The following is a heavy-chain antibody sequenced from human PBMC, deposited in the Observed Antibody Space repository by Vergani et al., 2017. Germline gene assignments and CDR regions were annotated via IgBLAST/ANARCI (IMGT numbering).Heavy chain of an antibody. CDR2: ISSSSSYI. D-gene: IGHD3-3*01. CDR3: AVAGFLESDSGFDY. J-gene: IGHJ4*02. Sequence: EVQLVESGGGLVKPGGSLRLSCAASGFTFSSYSMNWVRQAPGKGLEWVSSISSSSSYIYYADSVKGRFTISRDNAKNSLYLQMNSLRAEDTAVYYCAVAGFLESDSGFDYWGQGTLVTVSS. V-gene: IGHV3-21*04. CDR1: GFTFSSYS.